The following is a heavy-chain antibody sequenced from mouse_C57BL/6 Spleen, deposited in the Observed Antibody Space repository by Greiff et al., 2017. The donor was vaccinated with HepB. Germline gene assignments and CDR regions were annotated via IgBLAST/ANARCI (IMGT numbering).Heavy chain of an antibody. CDR2: IDPSDSYT. Sequence: QVQLQQPGAELVKPGASVKLSCKASGYTFTSYWMQWVKQRPGQGLEWIGEIDPSDSYTNYNQKFKGKATLTVDTSSSTAYMQLSSLTSDDSAVYYCAGTFDSYYGNPNYYFDYWGQGTTLTVSS. CDR3: AGTFDSYYGNPNYYFDY. D-gene: IGHD1-1*01. V-gene: IGHV1-50*01. CDR1: GYTFTSYW. J-gene: IGHJ2*01.